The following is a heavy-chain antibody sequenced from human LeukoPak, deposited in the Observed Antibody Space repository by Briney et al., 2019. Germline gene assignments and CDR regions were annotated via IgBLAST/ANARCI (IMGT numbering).Heavy chain of an antibody. CDR3: ARQWTRTTVTTN. CDR1: GGSISSGDYY. V-gene: IGHV4-30-4*08. D-gene: IGHD4-11*01. Sequence: PSQTLSLTCTVSGGSISSGDYYWSWIRQPPGKGLEWLGYIYYSGSTYYNPSIKSRVTISVDTSKNQFSLKLSSVTAADTAVYYCARQWTRTTVTTNWGQGTLVTVSS. J-gene: IGHJ4*02. CDR2: IYYSGST.